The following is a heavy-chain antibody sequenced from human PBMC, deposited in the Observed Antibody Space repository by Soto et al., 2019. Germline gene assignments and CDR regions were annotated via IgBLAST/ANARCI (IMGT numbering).Heavy chain of an antibody. Sequence: QLQLVQSGTEVKKPGSSVTVSCKASGGTFGNYAINWLRQAPGQGLQWMGDISPMFHKANYEQTFQGRVSITADESTNTVCGELSSLGSEDTALYYWAREVEVPTPVFGAGGQGTLVTVSS. V-gene: IGHV1-69*01. CDR2: ISPMFHKA. CDR1: GGTFGNYA. J-gene: IGHJ4*02. D-gene: IGHD3-10*01. CDR3: AREVEVPTPVFGA.